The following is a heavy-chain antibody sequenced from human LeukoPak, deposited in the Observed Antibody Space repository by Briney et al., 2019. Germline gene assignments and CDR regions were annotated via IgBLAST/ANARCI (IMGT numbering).Heavy chain of an antibody. D-gene: IGHD4-11*01. CDR3: ARRADTYSKAFDV. Sequence: GESLKISCQGTGYSFTTYWIGWVRQMPGKGLEWMGIIYPGDSDTRYSPSFQRQVTISADKSISTAYLQWSTLKASDTAMYYCARRADTYSKAFDVWGQGTMVTVSS. CDR2: IYPGDSDT. V-gene: IGHV5-51*01. CDR1: GYSFTTYW. J-gene: IGHJ3*01.